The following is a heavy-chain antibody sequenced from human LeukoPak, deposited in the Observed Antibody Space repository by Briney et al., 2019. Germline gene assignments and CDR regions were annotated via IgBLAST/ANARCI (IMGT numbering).Heavy chain of an antibody. CDR2: ISSSGTAI. D-gene: IGHD3-10*02. J-gene: IGHJ6*04. CDR1: GFTFSSYE. CDR3: AELGITMIGGV. V-gene: IGHV3-48*03. Sequence: GGSLRLSCAASGFTFSSYEMNWVRQAPGKGLEWVSYISSSGTAIYYADSVKGRFTISRDTAKNSLYLQMNSLRAEDTAVYYCAELGITMIGGVWGKGTTVTISS.